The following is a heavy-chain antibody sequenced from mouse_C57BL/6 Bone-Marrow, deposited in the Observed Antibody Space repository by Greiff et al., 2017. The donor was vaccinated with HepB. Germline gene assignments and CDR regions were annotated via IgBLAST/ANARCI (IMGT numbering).Heavy chain of an antibody. J-gene: IGHJ3*01. D-gene: IGHD2-4*01. V-gene: IGHV1-18*01. Sequence: VHVKQSGPELVKPGASVKIPCKASGYTFTDYNMDWVKQSHGKSLEWIGDINPNNGGTIYNQKFKGKATLTVDKSSSTAYMELRSLTSEDTAVYYCARDDYAVPFAYWGQGTLVTVSA. CDR1: GYTFTDYN. CDR3: ARDDYAVPFAY. CDR2: INPNNGGT.